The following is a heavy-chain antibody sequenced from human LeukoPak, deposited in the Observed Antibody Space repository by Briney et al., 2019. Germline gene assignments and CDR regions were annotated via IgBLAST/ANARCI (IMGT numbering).Heavy chain of an antibody. D-gene: IGHD3-3*01. J-gene: IGHJ5*02. CDR1: GGSFSGYY. CDR2: INHSGST. Sequence: SETLSLTCAVYGGSFSGYYWSWIRQPPGKGLEWIGEINHSGSTNYNPSLKSRVTISVDTSKNQFSLKLSSVTAADTAVYYCARGKYDFWSGYSDWFDPWGQGTLVTVSS. CDR3: ARGKYDFWSGYSDWFDP. V-gene: IGHV4-34*01.